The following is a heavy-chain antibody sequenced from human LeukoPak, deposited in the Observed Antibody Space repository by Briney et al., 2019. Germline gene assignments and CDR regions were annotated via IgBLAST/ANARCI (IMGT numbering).Heavy chain of an antibody. CDR2: IIPILGIA. D-gene: IGHD2-2*02. CDR1: GGTFSSYA. Sequence: ASVKVSCKASGGTFSSYAISWVRQAPGQGLEWMRRIIPILGIANYAQKFQGRVTITADKSTSTAYMELSSLRSEDTAVYYCARSNCSSTSCYTGARGTEYWFDPWGQGTLVTVSS. J-gene: IGHJ5*02. CDR3: ARSNCSSTSCYTGARGTEYWFDP. V-gene: IGHV1-69*04.